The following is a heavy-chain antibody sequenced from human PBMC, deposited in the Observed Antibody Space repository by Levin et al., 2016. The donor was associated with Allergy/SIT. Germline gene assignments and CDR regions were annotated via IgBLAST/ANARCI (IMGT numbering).Heavy chain of an antibody. D-gene: IGHD5-12*01. CDR2: LSASGAA. CDR1: GGSVSSDSDY. J-gene: IGHJ4*02. V-gene: IGHV4-61*01. CDR3: VGRRGYGYGIDY. Sequence: SETLSLTCSVSGGSVSSDSDYWSWIRQSPGNGLEFIGYLSASGAATYNTALKSRVIMSLDTSTNQFSLDLRSVTAADTAVYYCVGRRGYGYGIDYWGQGILVTVSS.